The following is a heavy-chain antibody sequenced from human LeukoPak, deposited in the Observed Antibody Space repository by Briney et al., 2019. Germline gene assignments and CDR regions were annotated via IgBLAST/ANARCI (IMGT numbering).Heavy chain of an antibody. Sequence: GGSLRLSCAASGFTFSDYAMSWVRQAPGKGLEWISAISGTGGSGDSTYYADSVKGRFTISRDNSKITLYLQVNSLRAEDTAVYHCAKDFYSVTYPRFDYWGQGTLVTVSS. CDR2: ISGTGGSGDST. J-gene: IGHJ4*02. D-gene: IGHD4-23*01. V-gene: IGHV3-23*01. CDR1: GFTFSDYA. CDR3: AKDFYSVTYPRFDY.